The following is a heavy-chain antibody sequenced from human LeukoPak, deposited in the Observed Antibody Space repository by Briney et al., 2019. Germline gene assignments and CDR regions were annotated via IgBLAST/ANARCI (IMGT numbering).Heavy chain of an antibody. Sequence: ASVKVSFKGSGYTVTGYYMHWVRQAPGQGLEWMGWINPNSGGTNYAQKLQGRVTMTRDTSISTAYMELSRLRSDDTAVYYCARGDDYFDYWGQGTLVTVSS. V-gene: IGHV1-2*02. J-gene: IGHJ4*02. D-gene: IGHD3-16*01. CDR3: ARGDDYFDY. CDR1: GYTVTGYY. CDR2: INPNSGGT.